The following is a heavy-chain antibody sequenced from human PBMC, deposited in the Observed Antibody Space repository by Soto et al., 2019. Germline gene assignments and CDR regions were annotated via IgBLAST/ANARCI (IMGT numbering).Heavy chain of an antibody. J-gene: IGHJ4*02. CDR2: INHSGST. Sequence: QVQLQESGPGLLKPSETLSLTCAVYGGSFSGYYWSWIRQPPGKGLEWIGEINHSGSTNYNPSLKSRVTISVDTSKNQFSLKLSSVTAADTAVYYCARSRVRGFDYWGQGTLVTVSS. V-gene: IGHV4-34*01. CDR3: ARSRVRGFDY. CDR1: GGSFSGYY. D-gene: IGHD3-10*01.